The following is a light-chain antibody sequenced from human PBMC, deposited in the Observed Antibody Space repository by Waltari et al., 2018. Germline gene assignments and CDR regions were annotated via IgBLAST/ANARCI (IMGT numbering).Light chain of an antibody. CDR2: GAS. CDR1: QSVSSN. J-gene: IGKJ4*01. CDR3: QQANSFPRT. Sequence: EIVMTQSPATLSVSPGERATLSCRASQSVSSNLAWYQQKPGQAPRLLINGASTRATGVPDRFSGSGSGTEFTLTISSLQSEDFATYYCQQANSFPRTFGGGTKVEIK. V-gene: IGKV3-15*01.